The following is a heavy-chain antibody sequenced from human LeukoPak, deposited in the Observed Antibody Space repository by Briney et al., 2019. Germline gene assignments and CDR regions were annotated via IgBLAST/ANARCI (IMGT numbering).Heavy chain of an antibody. CDR3: AKTGVEVPAAMPYYYYYMDV. V-gene: IGHV3-30*02. Sequence: PGGSLRLSCAASGFTFSSYGMHWVRQAPGKGLEWVAFIRYDGSNKYYADSVKGRFTISRDNSKNTLYLQMNSLRAEDTAVYYCAKTGVEVPAAMPYYYYYMDVWGKGTTVTVSS. D-gene: IGHD2-2*01. CDR2: IRYDGSNK. CDR1: GFTFSSYG. J-gene: IGHJ6*03.